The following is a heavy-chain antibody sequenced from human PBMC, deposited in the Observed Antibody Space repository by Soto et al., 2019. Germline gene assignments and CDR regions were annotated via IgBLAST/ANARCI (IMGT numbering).Heavy chain of an antibody. D-gene: IGHD6-6*01. Sequence: GGSLRLSCEVSGFTFSNAWLNWVRQAPGKGLEWFGRIKPKTDGGTTDYAAPVTVRFTMSRDDSKNTVYLRMNSLKTDDTAVYYCTTGPMDASSLQHWGQGTLVTVSS. CDR2: IKPKTDGGTT. CDR1: GFTFSNAW. CDR3: TTGPMDASSLQH. V-gene: IGHV3-15*01. J-gene: IGHJ1*01.